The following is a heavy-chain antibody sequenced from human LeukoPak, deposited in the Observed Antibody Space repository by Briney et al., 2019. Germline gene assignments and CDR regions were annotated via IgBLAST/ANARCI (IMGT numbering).Heavy chain of an antibody. V-gene: IGHV4-30-2*01. CDR2: IYHSGST. CDR1: GGSISSGGYS. Sequence: EPSETLSLTCAVSGGSISSGGYSWSWMRQPPGKGLEWIGYIYHSGSTYYNPSLKSRVTISVDRSKNQFSLKLSSVTAADTAVYYCATPGDDYGGNSALIYWGQGTLVTVSS. D-gene: IGHD4-23*01. J-gene: IGHJ4*02. CDR3: ATPGDDYGGNSALIY.